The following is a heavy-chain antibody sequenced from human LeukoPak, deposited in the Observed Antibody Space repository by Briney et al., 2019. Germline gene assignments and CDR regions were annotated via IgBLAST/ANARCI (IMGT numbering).Heavy chain of an antibody. D-gene: IGHD2-2*01. V-gene: IGHV1-69*04. J-gene: IGHJ4*02. CDR2: LVPSRGSP. Sequence: SVKVSCKASGGTFSSYAISWVRQAPGQGLEWMAKLVPSRGSPSYAQNFQGRVTVTSDTSTNTVHMELSSLTSDDSAVYYCARGAHQHSDSWGQGTLVSVSS. CDR1: GGTFSSYA. CDR3: ARGAHQHSDS.